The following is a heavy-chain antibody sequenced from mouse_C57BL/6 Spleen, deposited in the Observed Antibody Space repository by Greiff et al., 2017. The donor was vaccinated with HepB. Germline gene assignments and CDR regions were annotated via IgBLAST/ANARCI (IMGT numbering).Heavy chain of an antibody. J-gene: IGHJ1*03. CDR1: GYAFTNYL. CDR2: INPGSGGT. Sequence: VQLQQSGAELVRPGTSVKVSCKASGYAFTNYLIEWVKQRPGQGLEWIGVINPGSGGTNYNEKFKGKATLTADKSSSTAYMQLSSLTSEDSAVYFCALSITTVVGGYWYFDVWGTGTTVTVSS. D-gene: IGHD1-1*01. V-gene: IGHV1-54*01. CDR3: ALSITTVVGGYWYFDV.